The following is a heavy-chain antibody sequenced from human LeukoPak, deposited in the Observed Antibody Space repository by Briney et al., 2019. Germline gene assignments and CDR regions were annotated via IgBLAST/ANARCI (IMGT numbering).Heavy chain of an antibody. V-gene: IGHV4-38-2*02. CDR2: IYHSGST. CDR1: GYSITNGYY. Sequence: SETPSLTCTVSGYSITNGYYWGWIRQPPGKGLEWIGSIYHSGSTFYNSSLKSRVTLSVDTSKNQFSLKLNSVTAADTAVYYCARVLDYYGSGSYGGDYWGQGTLVTVSS. J-gene: IGHJ4*02. D-gene: IGHD3-10*01. CDR3: ARVLDYYGSGSYGGDY.